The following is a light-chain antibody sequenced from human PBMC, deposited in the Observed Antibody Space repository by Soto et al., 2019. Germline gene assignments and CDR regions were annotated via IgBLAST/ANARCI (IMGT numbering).Light chain of an antibody. CDR1: QSISSW. Sequence: DIQMTQSPSTLSASVGDRVTITCRASQSISSWLAWYQQKPGKAPKLLIYKASTLESGVPSRCSGSGSGTEFTLTISSLQPDDFATYYCQQYSSYLFTFGPGTKVDIK. J-gene: IGKJ3*01. CDR2: KAS. V-gene: IGKV1-5*03. CDR3: QQYSSYLFT.